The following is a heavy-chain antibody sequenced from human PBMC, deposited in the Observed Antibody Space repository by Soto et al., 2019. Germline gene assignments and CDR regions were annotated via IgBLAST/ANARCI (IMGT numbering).Heavy chain of an antibody. V-gene: IGHV4-59*08. D-gene: IGHD2-15*01. Sequence: QVQLQQSGPRLVKPSETLSLTCTVSSGPDRSHNWGWIRQPPGRGLEWIGYVYYTGDTAYNPSLRGRVTISADTSTNDISLTLNSVTAADTAVYYWVRQGIDSLHGLVDVWGKGTTVSVSS. CDR3: VRQGIDSLHGLVDV. J-gene: IGHJ6*04. CDR1: SGPDRSHN. CDR2: VYYTGDT.